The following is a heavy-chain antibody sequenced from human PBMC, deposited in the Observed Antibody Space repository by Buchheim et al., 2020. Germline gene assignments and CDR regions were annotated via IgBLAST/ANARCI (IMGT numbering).Heavy chain of an antibody. CDR3: ARELRYSYGPPYYYYGMDV. Sequence: QVQLVQSGAEVKKPGASVKVSCKASGYTFTGYYMHWVRQAPGQGLEWMGWMNPNSGNTGYAQKFQGRVTMTRNTSINTAYMELSSLRSEDTAVYYCARELRYSYGPPYYYYGMDVWGQGTT. D-gene: IGHD5-18*01. J-gene: IGHJ6*02. CDR1: GYTFTGYY. V-gene: IGHV1-8*02. CDR2: MNPNSGNT.